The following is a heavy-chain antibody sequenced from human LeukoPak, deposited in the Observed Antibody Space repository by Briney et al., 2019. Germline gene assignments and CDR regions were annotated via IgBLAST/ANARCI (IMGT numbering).Heavy chain of an antibody. CDR2: FDPEDGET. J-gene: IGHJ4*02. CDR1: GYTFTGYY. CDR3: ATGVIWFGELLNDY. Sequence: ASVKVSCKASGYTFTGYYMHWVRQAPGKGLEWMGGFDPEDGETIYAQKFQGRVTMTEDTSTDTAYMELSSLRSEDTAVYYCATGVIWFGELLNDYWGQGTLVTVSS. V-gene: IGHV1-24*01. D-gene: IGHD3-10*01.